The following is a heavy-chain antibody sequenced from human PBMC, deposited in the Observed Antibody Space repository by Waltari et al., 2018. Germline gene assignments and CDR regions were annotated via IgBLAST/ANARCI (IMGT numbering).Heavy chain of an antibody. D-gene: IGHD6-6*01. V-gene: IGHV3-21*01. CDR1: YI. CDR3: ARSYDTSSPFDY. CDR2: IYSSTNGFI. J-gene: IGHJ4*02. Sequence: YIMNWVRQAPEKGLEWISSIYSSTNGFIYYADSVRGRFSVSRDNAKNSLYLEMNSLRAEDTAVYYCARSYDTSSPFDYWGQGTLVTVSS.